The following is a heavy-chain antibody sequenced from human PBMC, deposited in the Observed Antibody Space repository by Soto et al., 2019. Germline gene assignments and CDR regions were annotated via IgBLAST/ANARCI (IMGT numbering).Heavy chain of an antibody. CDR1: GGSFSGYY. J-gene: IGHJ5*02. Sequence: PSETLSLTCAVYGGSFSGYYWSWIRQPPGKGLEWIGEINHSGSTNYNPSLKSRVTISVDTSKNQFSLRLSSVTAADTAVYYCARRSRHTVTTPRTEWFDPWGQGTLVTVSS. CDR2: INHSGST. D-gene: IGHD4-4*01. V-gene: IGHV4-34*01. CDR3: ARRSRHTVTTPRTEWFDP.